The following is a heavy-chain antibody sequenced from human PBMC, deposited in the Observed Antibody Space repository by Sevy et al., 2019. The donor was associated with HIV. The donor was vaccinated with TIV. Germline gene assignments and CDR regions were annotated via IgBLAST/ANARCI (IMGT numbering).Heavy chain of an antibody. CDR2: ISWDGGST. CDR3: AKSAIAAAGTPNYYYYYGMDV. D-gene: IGHD6-13*01. V-gene: IGHV3-43*01. J-gene: IGHJ6*02. CDR1: GFTFDDYT. Sequence: GGSLRLSCAASGFTFDDYTMHWVRQAPGKGLEWVSLISWDGGSTYYADSVKGRFTISRDNSKNSLYLQMNSLRTEDTALYYCAKSAIAAAGTPNYYYYYGMDVWVQGTTVTVSS.